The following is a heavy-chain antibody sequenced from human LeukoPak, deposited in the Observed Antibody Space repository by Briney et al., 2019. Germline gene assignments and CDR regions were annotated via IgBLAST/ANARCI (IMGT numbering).Heavy chain of an antibody. J-gene: IGHJ3*02. CDR2: MHHGGST. CDR3: ARSWNFGRAVEAFGI. D-gene: IGHD1-7*01. Sequence: PSETLSLTCDAFGYSVSSGYYWGWIRQTPGKGLEFTVSMHHGGSTYYNPSLRSRVTTSVDKSKNQFSLKLSSVTAADTALYYCARSWNFGRAVEAFGIWGQGTMVTVSS. V-gene: IGHV4-38-2*01. CDR1: GYSVSSGYY.